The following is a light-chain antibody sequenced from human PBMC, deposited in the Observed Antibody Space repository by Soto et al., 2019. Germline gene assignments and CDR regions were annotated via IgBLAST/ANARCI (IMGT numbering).Light chain of an antibody. V-gene: IGKV3-15*01. CDR1: QGIGNT. CDR2: DTS. CDR3: QPYYNWPHT. Sequence: ELVMTQSPATLSVSPGEGVTLSCRANQGIGNTLAWYQHKPGQTPRLLIDDTSTRATVVPARLSGSRSGPEFTITINSLQSEDFAIYYCQPYYNWPHTFGGGTKVESK. J-gene: IGKJ4*01.